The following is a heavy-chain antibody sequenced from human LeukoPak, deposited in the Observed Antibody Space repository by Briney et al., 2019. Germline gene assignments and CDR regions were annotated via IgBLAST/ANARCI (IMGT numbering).Heavy chain of an antibody. D-gene: IGHD3-10*01. CDR3: ARSHITIDAFDI. V-gene: IGHV1-46*01. J-gene: IGHJ3*02. CDR1: GYTFTSYY. CDR2: INPSAGST. Sequence: ASVKVSCKASGYTFTSYYMHWVRQAPGQGLEWMGIINPSAGSTSYAQKFQGRVTMTKNMSTRTVYMELSSLRSQHTAVSYCARSHITIDAFDIWGRGTMVTVSS.